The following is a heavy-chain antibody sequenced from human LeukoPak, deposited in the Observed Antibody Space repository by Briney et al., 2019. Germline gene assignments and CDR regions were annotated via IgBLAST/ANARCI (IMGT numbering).Heavy chain of an antibody. CDR3: TRGRPTYYYYYYMDV. Sequence: SETLSLTCTVSGGSISSYYWSWIRQPAGKGLEWIGRIQASGSTNYNPSLKSRLTMSVDTSKNQFSLKLSSVTAADTAVYYCTRGRPTYYYYYYMDVWGKGTTVTVSS. V-gene: IGHV4-4*07. CDR2: IQASGST. J-gene: IGHJ6*03. D-gene: IGHD6-6*01. CDR1: GGSISSYY.